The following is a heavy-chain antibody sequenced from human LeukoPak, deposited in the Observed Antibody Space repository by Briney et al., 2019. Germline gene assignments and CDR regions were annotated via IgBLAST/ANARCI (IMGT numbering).Heavy chain of an antibody. V-gene: IGHV1-2*02. CDR1: GYTFTSYY. CDR3: ARDLPARGYGMDV. J-gene: IGHJ6*02. Sequence: GASAKVSCKASGYTFTSYYLHWVRQAPGQGLEWMGWINPDSGGTNFAQKFQGRVTMTRDTSISTAYMELSSLRSDDTAVYYCARDLPARGYGMDVWGQGTTVTVSS. CDR2: INPDSGGT. D-gene: IGHD1-26*01.